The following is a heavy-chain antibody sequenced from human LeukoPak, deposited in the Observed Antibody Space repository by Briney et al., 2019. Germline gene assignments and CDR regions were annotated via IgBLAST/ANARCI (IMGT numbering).Heavy chain of an antibody. J-gene: IGHJ4*02. D-gene: IGHD4-17*01. Sequence: GGSLRLSCAASGFTFSSAWMHWVRQTPGKGLVWVSRIKSDGSTTTYADSVRGRFTISRDYAKNTLYLQMNSLRADDTAVYYCAYGDFAKCDYWGQGTLVTVSS. CDR1: GFTFSSAW. V-gene: IGHV3-74*01. CDR3: AYGDFAKCDY. CDR2: IKSDGSTT.